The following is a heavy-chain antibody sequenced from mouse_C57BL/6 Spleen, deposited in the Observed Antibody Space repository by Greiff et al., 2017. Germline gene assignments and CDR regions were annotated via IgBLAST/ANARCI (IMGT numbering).Heavy chain of an antibody. V-gene: IGHV1-76*01. D-gene: IGHD6-1*01. J-gene: IGHJ2*01. Sequence: VQLVESGAELVRPGASVKLSCKASGYTFTDYYINWVKQRPGQGLEWIARIYPGSGNTYYNEKFKGKATLTAEKSSSTAYMQLSSLTSEDSAVYFCARGGRPSNFDYWGQGTTRTVSS. CDR2: IYPGSGNT. CDR3: ARGGRPSNFDY. CDR1: GYTFTDYY.